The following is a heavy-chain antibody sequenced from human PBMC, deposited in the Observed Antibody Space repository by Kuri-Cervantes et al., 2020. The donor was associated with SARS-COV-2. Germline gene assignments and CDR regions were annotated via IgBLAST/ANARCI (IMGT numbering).Heavy chain of an antibody. J-gene: IGHJ4*02. CDR2: IYSGGST. D-gene: IGHD5-18*01. Sequence: GESLKISWAASGFTFSSYWMSWVRQAPGKGLEWVSVIYSGGSTYYADSVKGRFTISRDNSKNTLYLQMNSLRAEDTAVYYCVGETDTAMAFFDYWGQGTLVTVSS. CDR1: GFTFSSYW. CDR3: VGETDTAMAFFDY. V-gene: IGHV3-66*02.